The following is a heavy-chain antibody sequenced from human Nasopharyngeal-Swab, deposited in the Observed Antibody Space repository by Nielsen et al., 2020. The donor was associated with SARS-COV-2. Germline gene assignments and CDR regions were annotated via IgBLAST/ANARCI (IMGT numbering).Heavy chain of an antibody. CDR2: IKHDGSEE. D-gene: IGHD6-13*01. Sequence: EGSLRIACAGSGFTFNSYWMSWVRQAPGKELEWVANIKHDGSEEYYVDSVKGRFTISRDNAKNSLYLQMNSLRAEDTAVYYCARDSFSRVGAAGSSHYYYYGMDVWGQGTTVTVSS. CDR1: GFTFNSYW. V-gene: IGHV3-7*01. CDR3: ARDSFSRVGAAGSSHYYYYGMDV. J-gene: IGHJ6*02.